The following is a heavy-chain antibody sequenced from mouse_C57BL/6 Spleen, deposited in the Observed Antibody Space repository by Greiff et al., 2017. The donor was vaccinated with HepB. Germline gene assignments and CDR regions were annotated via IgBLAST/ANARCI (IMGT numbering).Heavy chain of an antibody. Sequence: QVQLQQPGAELVKPGASVKLSCKASGYTFTSYWMHWVKQRPGQGLEWIGMIHPNSGSTNYNEKFKSKATLTVDKSSSTAYMQLSSLTSEDSAVYYCARGGDDSSYGWYFDVWGTGTTVTVSS. J-gene: IGHJ1*03. CDR2: IHPNSGST. D-gene: IGHD1-1*01. CDR3: ARGGDDSSYGWYFDV. CDR1: GYTFTSYW. V-gene: IGHV1-64*01.